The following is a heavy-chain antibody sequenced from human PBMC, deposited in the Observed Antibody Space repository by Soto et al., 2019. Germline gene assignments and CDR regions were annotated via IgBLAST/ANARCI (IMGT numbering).Heavy chain of an antibody. V-gene: IGHV4-34*01. CDR2: INHSGST. CDR3: ARGLFSENYYSGGWYYFDY. D-gene: IGHD1-26*01. J-gene: IGHJ4*02. Sequence: QVQLQQWGAGLLKPSETLSLTCAVYGGSFSGYSWTWIRQSPGKGLEWMGQINHSGSTTYNPSLKSRVTISLATAKNQFSLDLSSVTAADTAVYYCARGLFSENYYSGGWYYFDYWGQGTLVTVSS. CDR1: GGSFSGYS.